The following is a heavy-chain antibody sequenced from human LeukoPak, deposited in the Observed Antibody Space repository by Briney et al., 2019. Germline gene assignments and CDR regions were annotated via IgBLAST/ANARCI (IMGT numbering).Heavy chain of an antibody. D-gene: IGHD3-22*01. CDR3: ARDEYYYDSSGYFFYPNVYDAFDI. CDR2: IWYDGSNK. Sequence: PGGSLRLSCAASGFTFSSYGMHWVRQAPGKGLEWVAVIWYDGSNKFYADSVKGRFIISRDNSKNTLYLKMNRLRVEETALYYCARDEYYYDSSGYFFYPNVYDAFDIWGQGTLVTVSS. J-gene: IGHJ3*02. CDR1: GFTFSSYG. V-gene: IGHV3-33*01.